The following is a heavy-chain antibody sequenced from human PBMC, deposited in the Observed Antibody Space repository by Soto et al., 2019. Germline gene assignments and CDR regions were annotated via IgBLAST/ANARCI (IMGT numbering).Heavy chain of an antibody. V-gene: IGHV4-61*03. CDR1: GDSLNAGTNY. J-gene: IGHJ5*02. D-gene: IGHD6-19*01. CDR2: ILNSGST. Sequence: SETLSLTCTVSGDSLNAGTNYWNWVRQPPGKDLEWIGYILNSGSTKYNPSLKSRVTISLSTSKTHFSLRLTSVTAADTAVYYCARGMYNSGWNLDLWGQGTVVTVSS. CDR3: ARGMYNSGWNLDL.